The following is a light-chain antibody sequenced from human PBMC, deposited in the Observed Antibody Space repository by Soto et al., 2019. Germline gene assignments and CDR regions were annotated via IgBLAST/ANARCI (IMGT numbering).Light chain of an antibody. CDR2: EGT. Sequence: QSALTQPASVSGSPGQSITISCTGTSSDVGTYNLVSWYQQHPGKAPKLMIYEGTTRPSGVSNRFSGSKSGNTASLTISGLQAEYEADYYCCSYAGSSTYVFGTGTKLTVL. V-gene: IGLV2-23*01. CDR1: SSDVGTYNL. J-gene: IGLJ1*01. CDR3: CSYAGSSTYV.